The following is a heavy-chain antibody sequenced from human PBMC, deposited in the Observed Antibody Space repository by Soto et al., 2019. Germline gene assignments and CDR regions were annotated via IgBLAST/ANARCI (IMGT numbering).Heavy chain of an antibody. V-gene: IGHV1-69*06. D-gene: IGHD3-22*01. CDR1: EDTLSSYA. Sequence: QVQLVQSGAEVKKPGSSVKVSCKASEDTLSSYAISWVRQAPGQGLEWMGGIIPFSGTANYAQKFQGRGTITADKATSTAYMELSSRRSEDTAVYYCVREGYYDSSGYYPGWFDPWGQGTLVTVSS. CDR3: VREGYYDSSGYYPGWFDP. CDR2: IIPFSGTA. J-gene: IGHJ5*02.